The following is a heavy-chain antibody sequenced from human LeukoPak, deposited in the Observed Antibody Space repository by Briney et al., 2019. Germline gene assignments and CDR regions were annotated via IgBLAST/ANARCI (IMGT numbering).Heavy chain of an antibody. Sequence: PSETLSLTCTVSGGSISSYYWSWIRQPPGKGLEWIGYIYYSGSTNYNPSLKSRVTISVDTSKNQFSLKLSSVTAADTAVYYCARDDISGYPAYWGQGTLVTVSS. CDR2: IYYSGST. J-gene: IGHJ4*02. D-gene: IGHD3-22*01. CDR1: GGSISSYY. V-gene: IGHV4-59*01. CDR3: ARDDISGYPAY.